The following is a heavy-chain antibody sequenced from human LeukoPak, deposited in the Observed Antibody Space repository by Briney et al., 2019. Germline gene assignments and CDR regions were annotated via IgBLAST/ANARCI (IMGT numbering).Heavy chain of an antibody. D-gene: IGHD3-22*01. CDR3: ARGSKRLLPSLGY. Sequence: ASVKVSCKASGYTFTSYDINWVRQATGQGLEWMGWMNPNSGNTGYAQKFQGRVTITRNTSISTAYMELSSLRSEDTAVYYCARGSKRLLPSLGYWGQGTLVTVSS. V-gene: IGHV1-8*03. J-gene: IGHJ4*02. CDR2: MNPNSGNT. CDR1: GYTFTSYD.